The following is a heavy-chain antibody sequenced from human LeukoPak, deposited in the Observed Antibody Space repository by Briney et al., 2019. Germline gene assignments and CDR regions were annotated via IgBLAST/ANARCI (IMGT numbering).Heavy chain of an antibody. J-gene: IGHJ6*02. V-gene: IGHV3-66*01. D-gene: IGHD4/OR15-4a*01. CDR2: IYSGGST. Sequence: PGGSLRLSCAASGFTFSSYSMNWVRQAPGKGLEWVSGIYSGGSTFHAASVKGRFTISRDTSKNRVYLQMDSLRAEDTATYYCARGTGRVPYYAAMDVWGQGTTVTVSS. CDR1: GFTFSSYS. CDR3: ARGTGRVPYYAAMDV.